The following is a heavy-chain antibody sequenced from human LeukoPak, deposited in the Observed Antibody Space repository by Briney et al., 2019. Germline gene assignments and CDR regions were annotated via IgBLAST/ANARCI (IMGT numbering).Heavy chain of an antibody. V-gene: IGHV3-23*01. D-gene: IGHD3-22*01. CDR2: ISGSGGST. J-gene: IGHJ1*01. CDR3: AISYYDSITRYFQH. CDR1: GFTFSSYA. Sequence: GGSLRLSCAASGFTFSSYAMSWVRQAPGKGLEWVSAISGSGGSTYYADSVKGRFTISRDNSKNTLYLQMNSLRAEDTAVYYCAISYYDSITRYFQHWGQGTLVTVSS.